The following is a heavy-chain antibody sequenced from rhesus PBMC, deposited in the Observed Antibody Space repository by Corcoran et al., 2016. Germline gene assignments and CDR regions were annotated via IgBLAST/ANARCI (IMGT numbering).Heavy chain of an antibody. CDR1: GGSISSSYYY. D-gene: IGHD3S6*01. CDR2: ISYSGST. Sequence: QVQLQESGPGLVKPSETLSLTCAVSGGSISSSYYYWSWIRQAPGKGLEWIGYISYSGSTSYNPALKSRVTISRDTSKNQFSLKLSSVTAADTAVYYCARDVGDNSVDYWGQGVLVTVSS. CDR3: ARDVGDNSVDY. V-gene: IGHV4-122*02. J-gene: IGHJ4*01.